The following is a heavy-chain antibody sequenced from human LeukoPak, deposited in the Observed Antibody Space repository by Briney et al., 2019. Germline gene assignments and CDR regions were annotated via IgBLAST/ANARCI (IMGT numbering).Heavy chain of an antibody. J-gene: IGHJ4*02. V-gene: IGHV3-7*03. CDR1: GFTFSSYW. Sequence: PGGSLGLSCAASGFTFSSYWMSWVRQAPGKGLEWVANIKQDGSEKYYVDSVKGRFTLSRDNAKNSLFLQMNSLRAEDTAVYYCARDLSPRGYSYGFGYWGQGTLVTVSS. CDR2: IKQDGSEK. D-gene: IGHD5-18*01. CDR3: ARDLSPRGYSYGFGY.